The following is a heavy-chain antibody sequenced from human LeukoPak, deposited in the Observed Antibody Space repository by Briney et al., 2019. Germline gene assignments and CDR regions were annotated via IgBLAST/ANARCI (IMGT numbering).Heavy chain of an antibody. D-gene: IGHD2-2*01. CDR3: ARSSTYSPYYFDS. V-gene: IGHV5-51*01. CDR2: IYPPDSDT. CDR1: GYSFTSYW. Sequence: GESLKISCKGSGYSFTSYWIGWVRQMPGKGLEWMGIIYPPDSDTRYGREFQGQVTISVDESINTAYLQWSSLKASDTAMYYCARSSTYSPYYFDSWGQGTLVTASS. J-gene: IGHJ4*01.